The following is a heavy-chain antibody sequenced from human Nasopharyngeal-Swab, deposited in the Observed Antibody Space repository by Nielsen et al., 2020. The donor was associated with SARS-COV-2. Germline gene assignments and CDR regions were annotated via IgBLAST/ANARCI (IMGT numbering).Heavy chain of an antibody. CDR2: INSDGSST. CDR1: GFTFSNYW. J-gene: IGHJ6*02. D-gene: IGHD2-2*01. Sequence: GESLKISCAASGFTFSNYWMTWVRQAPGKGLVWVSRINSDGSSTSYADSVKGRFTISRDNAKNTLYLQMNSLRAEDTAVYYCARAGVVVPAAINYYYGMDVWGQGTTVTVSS. CDR3: ARAGVVVPAAINYYYGMDV. V-gene: IGHV3-74*01.